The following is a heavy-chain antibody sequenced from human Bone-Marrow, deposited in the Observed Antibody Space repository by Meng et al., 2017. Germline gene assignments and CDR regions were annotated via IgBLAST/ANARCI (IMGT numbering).Heavy chain of an antibody. CDR1: GGSFSGYY. CDR2: INHSGST. CDR3: AREDRYYYDSRVDY. V-gene: IGHV4-34*01. Sequence: QVERQEWGAGLFKPSETLSLTCAVYGGSFSGYYWSWIRQPPGKGLEWIGEINHSGSTNYNPSLKSRVTISVDTSKNQFSLKLSSVTAADTAVYYCAREDRYYYDSRVDYWGQGTLVTVSS. D-gene: IGHD3-22*01. J-gene: IGHJ4*02.